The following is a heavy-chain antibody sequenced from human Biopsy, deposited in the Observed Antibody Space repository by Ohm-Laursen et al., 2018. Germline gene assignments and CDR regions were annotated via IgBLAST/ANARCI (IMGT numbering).Heavy chain of an antibody. Sequence: SETLSLTCTVSGGSISSDYWSWIRQPPGQGLVWIGYIYYSGSTNYNPSLKSRVTISVDTSKNQFSQRLNSVTAADTAVYYCARATKSTGWPYYYFYGMDVWGQGTTVTVSS. V-gene: IGHV4-59*01. CDR1: GGSISSDY. CDR3: ARATKSTGWPYYYFYGMDV. CDR2: IYYSGST. D-gene: IGHD2-8*02. J-gene: IGHJ6*02.